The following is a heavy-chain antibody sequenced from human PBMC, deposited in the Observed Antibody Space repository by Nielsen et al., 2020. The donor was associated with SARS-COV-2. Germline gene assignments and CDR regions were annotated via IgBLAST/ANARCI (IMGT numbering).Heavy chain of an antibody. J-gene: IGHJ2*01. D-gene: IGHD5-12*01. CDR2: INPTNGGT. CDR3: ARHLWGYSGDSPPRYFDL. CDR1: GYTFTNNY. V-gene: IGHV1-46*01. Sequence: ASVKVSCKASGYTFTNNYMHWVRQAPGQGLEWMGLINPTNGGTTYAQKFQGRVTMTRDTSTSTVYMELSSLRSDDTAVYYCARHLWGYSGDSPPRYFDLWGRGTFVTVSS.